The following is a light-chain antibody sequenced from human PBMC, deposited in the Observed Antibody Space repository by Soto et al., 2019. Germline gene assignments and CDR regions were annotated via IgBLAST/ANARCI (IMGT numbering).Light chain of an antibody. CDR1: QSVSSSS. J-gene: IGKJ2*01. Sequence: EFVLTQSPGTLSLSPGERATLSCWASQSVSSSSVAWYQQKPGQAPRLLIFGASSRATGIPDRFSGSRSGTEFTLTISRLEPEDFAVYYCQQYDSPAMYTFGQGTKLEIK. V-gene: IGKV3-20*01. CDR2: GAS. CDR3: QQYDSPAMYT.